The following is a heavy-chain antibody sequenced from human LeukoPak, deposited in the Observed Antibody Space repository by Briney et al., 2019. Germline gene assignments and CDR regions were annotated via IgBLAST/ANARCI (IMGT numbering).Heavy chain of an antibody. D-gene: IGHD1-26*01. CDR2: INPSGSST. V-gene: IGHV1-46*01. J-gene: IGHJ5*02. Sequence: ASVKVSCTSSGYSFTSHYMHWVRQAPGQGLEWLGLINPSGSSTLYAQKLQGRVTMTRDMSTTTDYMELSSLRSEDTAVYYCARDNSVGDVAWWFDPWGQGTLVTVSS. CDR1: GYSFTSHY. CDR3: ARDNSVGDVAWWFDP.